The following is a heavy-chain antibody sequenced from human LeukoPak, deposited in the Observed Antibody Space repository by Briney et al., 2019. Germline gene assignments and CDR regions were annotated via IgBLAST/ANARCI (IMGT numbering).Heavy chain of an antibody. CDR1: GGTFSSYA. CDR2: INPSGGST. Sequence: ASVKVSSKASGGTFSSYAISWVRQAPGQGLEWMGIINPSGGSTSYAQKFQGRVTMTRDTSTSTVYMELSSLRSEDTAVYYCARSLGYSSSSAIQHWGQGTLITVSS. D-gene: IGHD6-13*01. V-gene: IGHV1-46*03. J-gene: IGHJ1*01. CDR3: ARSLGYSSSSAIQH.